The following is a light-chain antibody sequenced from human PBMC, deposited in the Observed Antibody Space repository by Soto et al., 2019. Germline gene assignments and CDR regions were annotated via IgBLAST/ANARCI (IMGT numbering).Light chain of an antibody. V-gene: IGKV3-15*01. CDR2: GAS. Sequence: EIVMTQSPANLSVSPGERATLSCRASKIVSTNLAWYQQKPGQGPRLLIYGASTRATGIPARFSGSGSGTEFTLTISSLQSEDFAVYYCQQYNKWPPYTFGQGTKVEIK. J-gene: IGKJ2*01. CDR3: QQYNKWPPYT. CDR1: KIVSTN.